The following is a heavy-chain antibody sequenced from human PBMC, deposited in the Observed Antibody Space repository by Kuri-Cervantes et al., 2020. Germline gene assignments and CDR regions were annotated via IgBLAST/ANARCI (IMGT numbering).Heavy chain of an antibody. D-gene: IGHD6-6*01. CDR1: GFTFSSYS. Sequence: GESLKISCAASGFTFSSYSMNWVRQAPGKGLEWVSYISSGSTIYYADSVKGRFTISRDNAKNSLYLQMNSLRDEDTAVYYCARDWEAARVFDYWGQGTLVTVSS. CDR3: ARDWEAARVFDY. J-gene: IGHJ4*02. CDR2: ISSGSTI. V-gene: IGHV3-48*02.